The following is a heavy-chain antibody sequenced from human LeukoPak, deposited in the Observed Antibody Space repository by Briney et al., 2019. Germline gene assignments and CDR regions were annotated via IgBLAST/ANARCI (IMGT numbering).Heavy chain of an antibody. J-gene: IGHJ3*02. CDR3: ARENEGQLWLHRAFDI. CDR2: IIPILGIA. CDR1: GGTFSSYA. V-gene: IGHV1-69*04. D-gene: IGHD5-18*01. Sequence: SVKVSCKASGGTFSSYAISWVRQAPGQGLEWMGRIIPILGIANYAQKFQGRVTITADKSTSTAYMELSSLRSEDTAVYYCARENEGQLWLHRAFDIWGQGTMVTVSS.